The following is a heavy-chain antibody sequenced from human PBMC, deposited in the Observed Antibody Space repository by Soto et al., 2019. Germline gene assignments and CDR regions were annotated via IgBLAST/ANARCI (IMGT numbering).Heavy chain of an antibody. J-gene: IGHJ4*02. CDR3: VRGTMAAGRDH. D-gene: IGHD3-3*01. V-gene: IGHV3-7*01. CDR2: IKGDGSEK. Sequence: EVQLVESGGGLVQPGGSLRLSCAASGFTFSSYWINWVRQTPGKGLEWVANIKGDGSEKYYVDSLKGRFTISRDNAKNSLYLHMNSLRAEDTAVYYCVRGTMAAGRDHWGQGTLVTVSS. CDR1: GFTFSSYW.